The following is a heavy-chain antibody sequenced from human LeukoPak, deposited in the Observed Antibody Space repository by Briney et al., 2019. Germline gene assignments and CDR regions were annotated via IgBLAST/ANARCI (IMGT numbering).Heavy chain of an antibody. Sequence: GRSLRLSCAVSGFTFSTYAMHWVRQAPGKGLEWVAFISYDGRNKYYADSVKGRFTISRDNSKNTLYLQMGSLRAEDTALYYCAKDLIAVGDGYYFDYWGQGTLVTVSS. CDR1: GFTFSTYA. D-gene: IGHD6-19*01. CDR2: ISYDGRNK. V-gene: IGHV3-30*04. J-gene: IGHJ4*02. CDR3: AKDLIAVGDGYYFDY.